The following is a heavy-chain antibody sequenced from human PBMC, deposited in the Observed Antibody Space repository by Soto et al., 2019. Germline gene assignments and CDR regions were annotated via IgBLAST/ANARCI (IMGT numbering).Heavy chain of an antibody. Sequence: QVQLQQWGAGLLKPSETLSLTCAVYGGSFSGYYWSWIRQPPGKGLDWIGEINHSGSTNYNPSLKSRVTISVDTSKNQFSLKLSSVTAADTAVYYCARGKATIGYYYYGMDVWGQGTTVTVSS. CDR2: INHSGST. D-gene: IGHD5-12*01. V-gene: IGHV4-34*01. CDR3: ARGKATIGYYYYGMDV. CDR1: GGSFSGYY. J-gene: IGHJ6*02.